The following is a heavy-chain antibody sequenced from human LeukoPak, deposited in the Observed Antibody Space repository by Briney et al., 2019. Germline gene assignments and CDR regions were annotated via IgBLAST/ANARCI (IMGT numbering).Heavy chain of an antibody. D-gene: IGHD1-1*01. V-gene: IGHV4-39*07. Sequence: PSETLSLTCTVSGGSISSSSYYWGWIRQPPGKGLEWIGSIYYSGSTNYNPSLKSRVTISVDTSKNQFSLKLSSVTAADTAVYYCARGIWATGTTTWFDPWGQGTLVTVSS. CDR3: ARGIWATGTTTWFDP. CDR1: GGSISSSSYY. J-gene: IGHJ5*02. CDR2: IYYSGST.